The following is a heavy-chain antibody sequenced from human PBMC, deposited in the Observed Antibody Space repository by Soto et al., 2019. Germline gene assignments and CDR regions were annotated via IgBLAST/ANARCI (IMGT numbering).Heavy chain of an antibody. V-gene: IGHV4-59*01. Sequence: KASETLSLTCTVSGGSISSYYWSWIRQPPGKGLEWIGYMFYSGSTNYNPSLKSRVAISVDTSKNQFSLKLSSVTAADTAVYYCARLAYTTSPFDPWGQGTLVTVSS. CDR1: GGSISSYY. J-gene: IGHJ5*02. D-gene: IGHD3-16*01. CDR3: ARLAYTTSPFDP. CDR2: MFYSGST.